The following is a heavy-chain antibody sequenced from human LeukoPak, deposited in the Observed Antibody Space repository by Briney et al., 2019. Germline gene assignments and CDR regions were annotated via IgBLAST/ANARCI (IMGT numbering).Heavy chain of an antibody. CDR1: GGSISSGSYY. Sequence: SQTLSLTCTVSGGSISSGSYYWSWIRQPAGRGLEWIGRIYTSGSTNYNPSLKSRVTISVDTSKNQFPLKLSSVTAADTAVYYCARGSLIVGATDYFDYWGQGTLVTVSS. D-gene: IGHD1-26*01. CDR2: IYTSGST. J-gene: IGHJ4*02. V-gene: IGHV4-61*02. CDR3: ARGSLIVGATDYFDY.